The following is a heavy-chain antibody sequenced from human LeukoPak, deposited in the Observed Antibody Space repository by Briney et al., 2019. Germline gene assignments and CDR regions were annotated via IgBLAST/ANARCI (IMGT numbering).Heavy chain of an antibody. CDR1: SGSFSGYY. Sequence: PSETLSLTCAVYSGSFSGYYWSWIRQPPGKGLEWIGEINHSGSTNYNPSLKSRVTISVDTSKNQFSLKLSSVTAADTAVYYCAIQLERLYLYAFDIWGQGTMVTVSS. J-gene: IGHJ3*02. D-gene: IGHD1-1*01. CDR2: INHSGST. V-gene: IGHV4-34*01. CDR3: AIQLERLYLYAFDI.